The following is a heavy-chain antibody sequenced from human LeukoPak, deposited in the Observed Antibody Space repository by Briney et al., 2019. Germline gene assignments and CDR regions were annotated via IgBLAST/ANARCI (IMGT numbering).Heavy chain of an antibody. D-gene: IGHD3-3*01. Sequence: ESGPVLVKPTETLTLTCTVSGFSLSNARMGVSWIRQPPGKALEWLAHIFSNDEKSYSTSLKSRLTISKDTSKSQVVLTMTNVDPVDTATYYCARIQAPRITIFGVVPQPRGWFDPWGQGTLVTVSS. V-gene: IGHV2-26*01. CDR1: GFSLSNARMG. J-gene: IGHJ5*02. CDR2: IFSNDEK. CDR3: ARIQAPRITIFGVVPQPRGWFDP.